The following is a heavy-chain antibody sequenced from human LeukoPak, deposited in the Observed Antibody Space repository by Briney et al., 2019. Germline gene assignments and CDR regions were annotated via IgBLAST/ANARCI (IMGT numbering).Heavy chain of an antibody. CDR3: ARLPSSGWYLRY. J-gene: IGHJ4*02. Sequence: SETLSLTCTVSGGSISSYYWSWIRQPPGKGLEWIGYIYYSGSTSYNPSLKSRVTISVDTSKSQFSLKLSSVTAADTAVYYCARLPSSGWYLRYWGQGTLVTVSS. CDR1: GGSISSYY. CDR2: IYYSGST. V-gene: IGHV4-59*08. D-gene: IGHD6-19*01.